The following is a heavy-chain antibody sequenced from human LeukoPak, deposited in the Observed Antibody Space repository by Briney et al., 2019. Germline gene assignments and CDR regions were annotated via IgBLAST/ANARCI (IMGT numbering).Heavy chain of an antibody. V-gene: IGHV4-31*03. Sequence: SQTLSLTCTVSGGSISSGGYYWSWIRQHPGKGLEWIGYIYYSGSTYYNPSLKSRVTISVDTSKNQISLKLSSVTAADTAVYYCASGAASNDAFDIWGQGTMVTVSS. J-gene: IGHJ3*02. CDR2: IYYSGST. D-gene: IGHD6-13*01. CDR3: ASGAASNDAFDI. CDR1: GGSISSGGYY.